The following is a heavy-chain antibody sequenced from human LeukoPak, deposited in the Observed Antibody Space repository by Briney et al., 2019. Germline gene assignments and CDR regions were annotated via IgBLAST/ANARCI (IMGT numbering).Heavy chain of an antibody. V-gene: IGHV1-46*01. CDR2: INPTGGST. D-gene: IGHD1-26*01. CDR3: ARDNSVGDNAWWFDP. J-gene: IGHJ5*02. Sequence: ASVTVSCKASGYTFSDYYLHWLRQAPGQGLEWMGLINPTGGSTVYAQKFQGRVTMTRDMSTSTDYMELSSLRSEDTAIYYCARDNSVGDNAWWFDPWGQGTLVTVSS. CDR1: GYTFSDYY.